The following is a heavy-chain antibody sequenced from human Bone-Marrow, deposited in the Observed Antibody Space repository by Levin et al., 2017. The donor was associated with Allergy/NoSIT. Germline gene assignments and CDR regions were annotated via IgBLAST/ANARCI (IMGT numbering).Heavy chain of an antibody. J-gene: IGHJ5*02. CDR2: IYWDDEK. CDR3: ARRRWEYYGRSGYPLFDP. V-gene: IGHV2-5*02. Sequence: ESGPTLVKPTQTLTLTCTFSGFSLSTSKMGVGWFRQSPGKALEWLALIYWDDEKRYSPSLNSRRTITKDTSRNQVGLTKTNRDHVGTATYYCARRRWEYYGRSGYPLFDPWGQGTLVTVSS. D-gene: IGHD3-22*01. CDR1: GFSLSTSKMG.